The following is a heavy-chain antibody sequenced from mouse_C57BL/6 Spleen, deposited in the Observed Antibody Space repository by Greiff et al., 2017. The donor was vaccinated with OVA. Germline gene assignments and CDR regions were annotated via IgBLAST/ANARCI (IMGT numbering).Heavy chain of an antibody. CDR3: ASAYDSAWFAY. J-gene: IGHJ3*01. V-gene: IGHV1-59*01. CDR2: IDPSDSYT. D-gene: IGHD2-4*01. Sequence: QVQLQQPGAELVRPGTSVKLSCKASGYTFTSYWMHWVKQRPGQGLEWIGVIDPSDSYTNYNQKFKGKATLTVDTSSSTAYMQRSSLTSEDSAVYYCASAYDSAWFAYWGQGTLVTVAA. CDR1: GYTFTSYW.